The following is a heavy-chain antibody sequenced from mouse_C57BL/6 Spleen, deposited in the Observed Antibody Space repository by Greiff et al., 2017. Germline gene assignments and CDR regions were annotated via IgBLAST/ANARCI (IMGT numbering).Heavy chain of an antibody. CDR3: ARRGTGYYAMDY. J-gene: IGHJ4*01. CDR1: GYAFTNYL. Sequence: VQLQQSGAELVRPGTSVKVSCKASGYAFTNYLIEWVKQRPGQGLEWIGVINPGSGGTNYNEKFKGKATLTADKSSSTAYLQLSGLTSEDSAVYFCARRGTGYYAMDYWGQGTSVTVSS. CDR2: INPGSGGT. V-gene: IGHV1-54*01. D-gene: IGHD3-3*01.